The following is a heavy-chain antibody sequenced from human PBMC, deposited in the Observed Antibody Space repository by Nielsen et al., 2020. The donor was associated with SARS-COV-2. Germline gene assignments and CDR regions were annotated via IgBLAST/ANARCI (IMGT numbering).Heavy chain of an antibody. CDR2: ISGSGGST. Sequence: GESLKISCAASGFTFSSYAMSWVRQAPGKGLEWVSAISGSGGSTYYADSMKGRFTISRDNSKNTLYLQMNSLRAEDTAVYYCAKDGWLRWDAFDIWGQGTMVTVSS. D-gene: IGHD5-12*01. CDR3: AKDGWLRWDAFDI. J-gene: IGHJ3*02. CDR1: GFTFSSYA. V-gene: IGHV3-23*01.